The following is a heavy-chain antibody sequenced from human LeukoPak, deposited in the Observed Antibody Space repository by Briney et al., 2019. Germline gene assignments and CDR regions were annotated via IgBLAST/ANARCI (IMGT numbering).Heavy chain of an antibody. J-gene: IGHJ4*02. D-gene: IGHD6-6*01. CDR3: ARMSDSSSSAIFES. CDR2: IYHSGST. V-gene: IGHV4-59*11. CDR1: GGSISSHY. Sequence: SETLSLTCTVPGGSISSHYWSWIRQPPGKGLEWIGYIYHSGSTNYNPSLKSRVTMSVDMSKNQFSLKLSSVTAADTAVYYCARMSDSSSSAIFESWGQGTLDTVSS.